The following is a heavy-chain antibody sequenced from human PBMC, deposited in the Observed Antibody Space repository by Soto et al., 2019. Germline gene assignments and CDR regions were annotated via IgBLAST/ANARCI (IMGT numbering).Heavy chain of an antibody. CDR1: GFTFSSYS. D-gene: IGHD2-15*01. CDR2: ISSSSSYI. V-gene: IGHV3-21*01. J-gene: IGHJ6*02. Sequence: GGSLRLSCAASGFTFSSYSMNWVRQAPGKGLEWVSSISSSSSYIYYADSVKGRFTISGDNAKNSPYLQMNSLRAEDTAVYYCARLGGYCSGGSCPYGMDVWGQGTTVTVSS. CDR3: ARLGGYCSGGSCPYGMDV.